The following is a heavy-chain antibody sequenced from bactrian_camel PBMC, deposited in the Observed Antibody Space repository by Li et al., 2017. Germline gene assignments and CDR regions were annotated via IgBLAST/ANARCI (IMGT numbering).Heavy chain of an antibody. Sequence: HVQLVESGGGLVQPGGSLRLSCAASGFTFSSYYMTWVRQAPGKGLEYVSNIDSDGNERYYCDSVKGRFTISRDNAKDMVYLQINSLTTEDTAVYYCAARWFWSYTYWGQGTQVTVS. CDR3: AARWFWSYTY. D-gene: IGHD2*01. CDR2: IDSDGNER. CDR1: GFTFSSYY. V-gene: IGHV3S6*01. J-gene: IGHJ4*01.